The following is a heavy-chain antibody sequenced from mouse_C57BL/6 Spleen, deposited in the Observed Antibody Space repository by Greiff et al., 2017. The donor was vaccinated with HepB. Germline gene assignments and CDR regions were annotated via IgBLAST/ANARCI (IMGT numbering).Heavy chain of an antibody. V-gene: IGHV1-39*01. Sequence: EVQLQQSGPELVKPGASVKISCKASGYSFTDYNMNWVKQSNGKSLEWIGVINPNYGTTSYNQKFKGKATLTVDQSSSTAYMQLNSLTSEDSAVYYCATPTVVATDYAMDYWGQGTSVTVSS. CDR2: INPNYGTT. CDR3: ATPTVVATDYAMDY. CDR1: GYSFTDYN. D-gene: IGHD1-1*01. J-gene: IGHJ4*01.